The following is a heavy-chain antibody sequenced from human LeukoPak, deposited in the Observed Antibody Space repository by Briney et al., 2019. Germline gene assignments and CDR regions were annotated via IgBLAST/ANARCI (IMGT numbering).Heavy chain of an antibody. CDR1: GGSISSGDYY. Sequence: PSETLSLTCTVSGGSISSGDYYWSWIRQPPGKGLEWIGYIYYSGSTYYNPSLKSRVTISVDTSKNQFSLKLSSVTAADTAVYYCARAGYCSGGSCYFTRWGQGTLVTVSS. V-gene: IGHV4-30-4*08. CDR3: ARAGYCSGGSCYFTR. D-gene: IGHD2-15*01. J-gene: IGHJ4*02. CDR2: IYYSGST.